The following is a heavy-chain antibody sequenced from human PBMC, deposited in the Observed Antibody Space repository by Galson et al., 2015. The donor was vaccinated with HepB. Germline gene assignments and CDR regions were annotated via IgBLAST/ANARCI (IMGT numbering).Heavy chain of an antibody. CDR2: IKPDGSEK. CDR3: AKDPNWDLGY. Sequence: SLRLSCAASGFMFSTYWMMWVRQAPGKGPAWVAMIKPDGSEKYYVDSVKGRFTISRDNARNSMYLQMDSLRGDDTAVYHCAKDPNWDLGYWGQGALVTVSS. J-gene: IGHJ4*02. CDR1: GFMFSTYW. V-gene: IGHV3-7*03. D-gene: IGHD1-1*01.